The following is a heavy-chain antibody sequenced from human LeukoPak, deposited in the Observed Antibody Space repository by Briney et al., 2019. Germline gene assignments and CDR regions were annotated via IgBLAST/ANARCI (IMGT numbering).Heavy chain of an antibody. J-gene: IGHJ4*02. V-gene: IGHV4-39*01. CDR3: ATNSGGHDSRGFFDY. D-gene: IGHD5-12*01. CDR1: GGSISSSSYY. Sequence: SETLSLTCTVSGGSISSSSYYWGWIRQPPGKGLEWIGSIYYSGSTYYNPSLKSRVTISADTSKNQLSLKLSSVTAADTAVYYCATNSGGHDSRGFFDYWGQGTLVTVSS. CDR2: IYYSGST.